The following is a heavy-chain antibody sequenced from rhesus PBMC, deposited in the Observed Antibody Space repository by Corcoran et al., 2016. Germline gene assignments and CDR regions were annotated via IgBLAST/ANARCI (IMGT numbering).Heavy chain of an antibody. CDR1: GFTFGEYA. CDR2: MSWYGGRT. V-gene: IGHV3-134*01. D-gene: IGHD4-29*01. CDR3: RTTVATTDY. J-gene: IGHJ4*01. Sequence: DVQLVESGGALAQPGGSLRLSCAASGFTFGEYAMSWGRLVPGKGLAWVSRMSWYGGRTYYADSVKGRVIISRDNAKNTLYLQMDRLRAEDTALYYCRTTVATTDYWGQGVLVTVSS.